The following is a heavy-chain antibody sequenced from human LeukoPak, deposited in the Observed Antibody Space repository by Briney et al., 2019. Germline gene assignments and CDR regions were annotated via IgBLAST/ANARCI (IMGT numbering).Heavy chain of an antibody. D-gene: IGHD3-10*01. V-gene: IGHV4-39*07. J-gene: IGHJ5*02. CDR1: GGSISSSSYY. CDR2: IYYSGST. Sequence: KPSETLSLTCTVSGGSISSSSYYWGWIRQPPGKGLEWIGSIYYSGSTYYNPSLKSRVTISVDTSKNQFSLKLNSVTAADTAVYYCARDVGYYASGIYPWGQGTLVTVSS. CDR3: ARDVGYYASGIYP.